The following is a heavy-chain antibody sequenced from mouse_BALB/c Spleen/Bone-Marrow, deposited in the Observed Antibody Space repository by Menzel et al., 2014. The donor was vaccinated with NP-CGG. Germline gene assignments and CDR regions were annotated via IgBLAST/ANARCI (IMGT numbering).Heavy chain of an antibody. CDR2: INPGSGGT. Sequence: VQLQQSGAELVRPGTSVKVSCKASGYAFTNYLMEWVKRRPGQGLEWIGVINPGSGGTNYNEKFKGKATLTADKSSSTAYMQLSSLTSDDSAVDYCARCLAGRSAIDYWGQGTSVTVSS. V-gene: IGHV1-54*01. D-gene: IGHD4-1*01. CDR3: ARCLAGRSAIDY. CDR1: GYAFTNYL. J-gene: IGHJ4*01.